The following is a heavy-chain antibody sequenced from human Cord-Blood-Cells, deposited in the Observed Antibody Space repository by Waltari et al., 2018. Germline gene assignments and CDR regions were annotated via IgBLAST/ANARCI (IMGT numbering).Heavy chain of an antibody. Sequence: QVQLQQWGAGLLKPSETLSLTCAVYGGSFSGYYWSWIRQPPGKWLEWIGEINQSGSTNYNPSLKSRVTISVDTSKNQFSLKLSSVTAADTAVYYCARGELIAAAYYFDYWGQGTLVTVSS. J-gene: IGHJ4*02. D-gene: IGHD6-13*01. CDR2: INQSGST. V-gene: IGHV4-34*01. CDR1: GGSFSGYY. CDR3: ARGELIAAAYYFDY.